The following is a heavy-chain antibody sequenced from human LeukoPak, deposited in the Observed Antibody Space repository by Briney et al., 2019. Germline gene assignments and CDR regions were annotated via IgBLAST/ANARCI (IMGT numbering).Heavy chain of an antibody. CDR3: ARARVGYYDSSGYYYYFDC. J-gene: IGHJ4*02. D-gene: IGHD3-22*01. CDR2: IYYSGST. Sequence: SETLSLTCTVSGGSISSHYWSWIRRPPGKGLEWIGYIYYSGSTNYNPSLRSRVTISVDTSKNQFSLKLSSVTAADTAVYYCARARVGYYDSSGYYYYFDCWGQGTLVTVSS. CDR1: GGSISSHY. V-gene: IGHV4-59*11.